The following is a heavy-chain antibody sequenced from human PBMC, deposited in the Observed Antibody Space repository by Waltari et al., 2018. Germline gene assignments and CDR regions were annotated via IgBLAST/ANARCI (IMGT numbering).Heavy chain of an antibody. D-gene: IGHD3-9*01. Sequence: EVQLVESGGGLVQPGGSLRLSCAASGFPFSSYWMSWVRQAPGKGLEWVANIKQDGSEKYYVDSVKGRFTISRDNAKNSLYLQMNSLRAEDTAVYYCARDLGSAGYPIYWGQGTLVTVSS. CDR3: ARDLGSAGYPIY. CDR1: GFPFSSYW. CDR2: IKQDGSEK. J-gene: IGHJ4*02. V-gene: IGHV3-7*01.